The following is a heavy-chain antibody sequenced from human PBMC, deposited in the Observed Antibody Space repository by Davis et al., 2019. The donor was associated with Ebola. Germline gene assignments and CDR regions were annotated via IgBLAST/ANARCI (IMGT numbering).Heavy chain of an antibody. Sequence: SETLSLTCTVSGGSISSYYWSWIRQHPGQGLEWIGYIYYSGSTSYNPSLKSRVTISVDTSKNQFSLKLSSVTAADTAVYYCARVGELGIISFGYFDYWGQGTLVTVSS. V-gene: IGHV4-59*06. J-gene: IGHJ4*02. D-gene: IGHD7-27*01. CDR2: IYYSGST. CDR1: GGSISSYY. CDR3: ARVGELGIISFGYFDY.